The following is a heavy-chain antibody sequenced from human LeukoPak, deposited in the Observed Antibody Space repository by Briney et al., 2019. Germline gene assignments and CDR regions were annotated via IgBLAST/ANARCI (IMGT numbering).Heavy chain of an antibody. CDR1: GYSISSGYY. D-gene: IGHD5-24*01. Sequence: SETLSLTCSVSGYSISSGYYWGWIRQPPGKGLEWIGTIYHSGTTFYNPSLQSRVTVSLDTSKNQFSLKLSSVTAADTAVYYCARDRLQLQSWGQGTLVTVSS. J-gene: IGHJ5*02. V-gene: IGHV4-38-2*02. CDR2: IYHSGTT. CDR3: ARDRLQLQS.